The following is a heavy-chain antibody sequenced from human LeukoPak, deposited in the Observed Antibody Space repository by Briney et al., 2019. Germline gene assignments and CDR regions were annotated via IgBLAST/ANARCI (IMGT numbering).Heavy chain of an antibody. CDR2: IYPGDSDT. CDR3: ARLTSTRMGGSARGAFDI. D-gene: IGHD2-15*01. J-gene: IGHJ3*02. Sequence: GASLQISCQGSGSRFTSYWIGWVRRLPGKGLEWMGIIYPGDSDTRYSPSFQGQVTISADKSISTAYLQWSSLKASDTAMYYCARLTSTRMGGSARGAFDIWGQGTMVTVSS. V-gene: IGHV5-51*01. CDR1: GSRFTSYW.